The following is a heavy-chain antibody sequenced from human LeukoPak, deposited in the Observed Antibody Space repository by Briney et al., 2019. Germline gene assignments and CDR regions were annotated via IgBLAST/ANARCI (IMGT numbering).Heavy chain of an antibody. J-gene: IGHJ6*03. Sequence: PSETLSLTCTVSGGSISSYYWSWLRQPPGKGLEWIGYIYYSGSTNYNPSLKSRVTISVDTSKNHFSLKLSSVTAADTAVYYCARSVEGYCSGGSCYSYYYYMDVWGKGTTVTVSS. V-gene: IGHV4-59*01. CDR2: IYYSGST. CDR1: GGSISSYY. CDR3: ARSVEGYCSGGSCYSYYYYMDV. D-gene: IGHD2-15*01.